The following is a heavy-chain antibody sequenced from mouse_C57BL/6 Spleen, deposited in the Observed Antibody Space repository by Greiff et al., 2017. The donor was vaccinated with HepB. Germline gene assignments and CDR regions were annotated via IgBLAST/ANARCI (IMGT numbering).Heavy chain of an antibody. CDR3: ARDYGSSAFAY. CDR2: IHPNSGST. D-gene: IGHD1-1*01. CDR1: GYTFTSYW. Sequence: VQLQQPGAELVKPGAPVKLSCKASGYTFTSYWMHWVKQRPGQGLEWIGMIHPNSGSTNYNEKFKSKATLTVDKSSSTAYMQLSSLTSEDSAVYYCARDYGSSAFAYWGQGTLVTVSA. J-gene: IGHJ3*01. V-gene: IGHV1-64*01.